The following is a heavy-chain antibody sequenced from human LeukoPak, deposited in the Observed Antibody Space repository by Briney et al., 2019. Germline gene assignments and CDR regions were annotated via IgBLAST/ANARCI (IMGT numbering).Heavy chain of an antibody. J-gene: IGHJ6*02. D-gene: IGHD3-10*01. V-gene: IGHV4-39*07. CDR3: ASISMVRGVTDPHYYYGMDV. CDR2: IYYSGST. Sequence: PSETLSLTCTVSGGSISSSSYYWGWIRQPPGKGLEWIGSIYYSGSTYYNPSLKSRVTISVDTSKNQFSLKLSSVTAADTAVYYCASISMVRGVTDPHYYYGMDVWGQGTTVTVSS. CDR1: GGSISSSSYY.